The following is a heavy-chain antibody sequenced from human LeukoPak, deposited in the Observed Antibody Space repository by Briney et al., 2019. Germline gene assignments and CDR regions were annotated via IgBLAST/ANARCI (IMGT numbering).Heavy chain of an antibody. CDR2: IDPNNGDT. CDR3: TRGHGKSRQYLVDFDY. Sequence: ASVKVSCKASGYTFAAHYIHWVREAPGQGLAWMGWIDPNNGDTYYVQNFQGRVTMTSDTSISTAFLDLSGLRSDDTAVCFCTRGHGKSRQYLVDFDYWGQGTLVSVSS. D-gene: IGHD6-13*01. J-gene: IGHJ4*02. V-gene: IGHV1-2*02. CDR1: GYTFAAHY.